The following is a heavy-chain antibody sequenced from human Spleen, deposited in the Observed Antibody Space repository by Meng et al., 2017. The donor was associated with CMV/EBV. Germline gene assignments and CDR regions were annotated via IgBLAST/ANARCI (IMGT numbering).Heavy chain of an antibody. J-gene: IGHJ4*02. CDR2: IIPMFRKT. D-gene: IGHD6-6*01. CDR3: ARVPDSRAPEDDY. CDR1: GGTFSSYA. Sequence: ASGGTFSSYAINWVRQAQGHGLKWIGNIIPMFRKTNYAQKFQGRVTITTGESSGTVFMELSSLTLDDTAIYFCARVPDSRAPEDDYWGQGTLVTVSS. V-gene: IGHV1-69*05.